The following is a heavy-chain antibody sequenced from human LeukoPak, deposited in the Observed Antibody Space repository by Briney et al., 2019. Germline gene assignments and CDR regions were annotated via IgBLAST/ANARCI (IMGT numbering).Heavy chain of an antibody. CDR3: APDYDILTGYYLY. Sequence: PGGSLRLSCAASGFTFSSYAMSWVRQAPGKGLEWVSAISGSGGSTYYADSVKGRFTISRDNSKNTLYLQMNSLRAEDTAVYYCAPDYDILTGYYLYWGQGTLVTVSS. J-gene: IGHJ4*02. D-gene: IGHD3-9*01. V-gene: IGHV3-23*01. CDR2: ISGSGGST. CDR1: GFTFSSYA.